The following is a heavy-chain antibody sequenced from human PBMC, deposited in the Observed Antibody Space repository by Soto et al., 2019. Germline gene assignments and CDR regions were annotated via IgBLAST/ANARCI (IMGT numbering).Heavy chain of an antibody. D-gene: IGHD6-19*01. CDR2: IIPILGIA. J-gene: IGHJ3*02. V-gene: IGHV1-69*02. Sequence: SVKVSCKASGGTFSSYTISWVRQAPGQGLEWMGRIIPILGIANYAQKFQGRVTITADKSTSTAYMELSSLGSEDTAVYYCARVRTDSSGWYHDAFDIWGQGTMVTVSS. CDR3: ARVRTDSSGWYHDAFDI. CDR1: GGTFSSYT.